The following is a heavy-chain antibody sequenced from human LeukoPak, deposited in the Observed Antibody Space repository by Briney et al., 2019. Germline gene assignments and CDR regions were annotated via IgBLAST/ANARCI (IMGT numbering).Heavy chain of an antibody. V-gene: IGHV3-74*01. CDR3: GRDEGIAVVTRGFDY. Sequence: GGSLRLSCAASGFTLSSYWMHWVRLAPGQGLVWVSSINRDGSKTYYADSVKGRLTISRDNAKNTLYLQMNSLRAEDTAVYYCGRDEGIAVVTRGFDYWGQGTLVTVSS. CDR1: GFTLSSYW. CDR2: INRDGSKT. D-gene: IGHD6-19*01. J-gene: IGHJ4*02.